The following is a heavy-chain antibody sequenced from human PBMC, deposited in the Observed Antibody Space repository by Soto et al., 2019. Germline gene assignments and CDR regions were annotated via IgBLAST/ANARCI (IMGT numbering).Heavy chain of an antibody. CDR2: INPSGGST. V-gene: IGHV1-46*03. Sequence: QVQLVQSGAEVKKPGASVKVSCKASGYTFTSYYMHWVRQAPGQGLEWMGIINPSGGSTSYAQKFQGRVTMNRDMSTSTVYMELSSLRSEDTAVYYCARGSVITIFGGVNAARRSHMVVWGKGTTVTVSS. D-gene: IGHD3-3*01. CDR1: GYTFTSYY. CDR3: ARGSVITIFGGVNAARRSHMVV. J-gene: IGHJ6*03.